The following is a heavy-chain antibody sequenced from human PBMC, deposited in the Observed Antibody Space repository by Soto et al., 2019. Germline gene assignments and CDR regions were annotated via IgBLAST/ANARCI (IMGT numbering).Heavy chain of an antibody. Sequence: HPGGSLRLSCAASGFTLSSYWMHWVRQAPGKGLVWVSRINSDGSSTSYADSVKGRFTISRDNAKNTLYLQMNSLRAEDTAVYYCAVAVAGPTAIGYWGQGTLVTVSS. CDR1: GFTLSSYW. J-gene: IGHJ4*02. D-gene: IGHD6-19*01. CDR2: INSDGSST. CDR3: AVAVAGPTAIGY. V-gene: IGHV3-74*01.